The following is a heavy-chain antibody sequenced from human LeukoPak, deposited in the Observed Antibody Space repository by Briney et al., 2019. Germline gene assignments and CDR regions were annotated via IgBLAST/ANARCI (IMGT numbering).Heavy chain of an antibody. J-gene: IGHJ6*03. V-gene: IGHV1-2*02. Sequence: ASVKVSCKASGYTFTGYYMHWVRQAPGQGLEWMGWINPNSGGTNDAQKFQGRVTMTGDTSISTAYMELSRLRSDDTAVYYCARGRADCSSTSCYKTYYYYYMDVWGKGTTVTVSS. CDR2: INPNSGGT. CDR1: GYTFTGYY. CDR3: ARGRADCSSTSCYKTYYYYYMDV. D-gene: IGHD2-2*02.